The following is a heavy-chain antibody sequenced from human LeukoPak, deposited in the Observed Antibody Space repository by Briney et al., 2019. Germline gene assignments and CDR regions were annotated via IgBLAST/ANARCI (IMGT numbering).Heavy chain of an antibody. V-gene: IGHV4-34*01. J-gene: IGHJ5*02. CDR3: ARAGAYYYGSGRGWFDP. CDR2: IKHSGST. Sequence: SETLSLTCAVYGGSFSGYYWSWIRQPPGKGLEWIGEIKHSGSTNYNPSLKSRVTISVDTSKNQFSLKLSSVTAADTAVYYCARAGAYYYGSGRGWFDPWGQGTLVTVSS. CDR1: GGSFSGYY. D-gene: IGHD3-10*01.